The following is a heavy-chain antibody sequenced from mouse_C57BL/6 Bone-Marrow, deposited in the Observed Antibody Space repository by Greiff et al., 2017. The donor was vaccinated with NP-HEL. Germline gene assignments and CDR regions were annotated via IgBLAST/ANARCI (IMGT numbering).Heavy chain of an antibody. CDR2: ISDGGSYT. CDR3: ARAHYGYSWFAY. CDR1: GFTFSSYA. D-gene: IGHD2-2*01. Sequence: EVQRVESGGGLVKPGGSLKLSCAASGFTFSSYAMSWVRQTPEKRLEWVATISDGGSYTYYPDNVKGRFTISRDNAKNNLYLQMSHLKSEDTAMYYCARAHYGYSWFAYWGQGTLVTVSA. V-gene: IGHV5-4*01. J-gene: IGHJ3*01.